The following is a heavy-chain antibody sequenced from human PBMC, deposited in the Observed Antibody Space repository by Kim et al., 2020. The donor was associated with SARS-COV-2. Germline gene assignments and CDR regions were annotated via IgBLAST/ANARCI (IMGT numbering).Heavy chain of an antibody. V-gene: IGHV3-33*01. CDR1: GFTFSSYG. Sequence: GGSLRLSCAASGFTFSSYGMHWVRQAPGKGLEWVAVIWYDGSNKYYADSVKGRFTISRDNSKNTLYLQMNSLRAEDTAVYYCARSWDYYDSSGYYGRGDYFDYWGQGTLVTVSS. J-gene: IGHJ4*02. CDR2: IWYDGSNK. D-gene: IGHD3-22*01. CDR3: ARSWDYYDSSGYYGRGDYFDY.